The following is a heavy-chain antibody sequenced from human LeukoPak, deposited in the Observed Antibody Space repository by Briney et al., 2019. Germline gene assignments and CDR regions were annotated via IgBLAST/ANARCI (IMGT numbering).Heavy chain of an antibody. J-gene: IGHJ4*02. CDR1: GFTFSSYE. V-gene: IGHV3-48*03. CDR3: ARGGIVVVITDYFDY. D-gene: IGHD3-22*01. CDR2: ISSSGSTI. Sequence: PGGSLRLSCAASGFTFSSYEMNWVRQAPGKGLEWASYISSSGSTIYYADSVKGRFTISRDNAKNSLYLQMNSLRAEDTAVYYCARGGIVVVITDYFDYWGQGTLVTVSS.